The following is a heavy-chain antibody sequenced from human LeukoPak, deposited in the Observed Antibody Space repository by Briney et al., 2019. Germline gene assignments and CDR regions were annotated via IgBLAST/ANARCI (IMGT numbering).Heavy chain of an antibody. V-gene: IGHV3-30*19. J-gene: IGHJ4*02. CDR2: ISYDGSNK. Sequence: GGSLRLSCAASGFTFSSYGMHWVRQAPGKGLEWVAVISYDGSNKYYADSVKGRFTISRDNSKNTLYLQMNSLRSEDTAVYYCARWEDSSGYTDYWGQGTLVTVSS. CDR1: GFTFSSYG. CDR3: ARWEDSSGYTDY. D-gene: IGHD3-22*01.